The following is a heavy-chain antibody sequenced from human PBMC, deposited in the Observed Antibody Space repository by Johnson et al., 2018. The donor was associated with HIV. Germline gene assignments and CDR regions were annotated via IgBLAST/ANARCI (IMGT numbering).Heavy chain of an antibody. V-gene: IGHV3-33*01. D-gene: IGHD4-23*01. J-gene: IGHJ3*02. CDR1: GFTFSRYG. Sequence: QVQLVESGGGVVQVGRSLRLSCEASGFTFSRYGMDWVRQAPGKGLEWVAFIRYDGSNKYYVDSVKGLFTISRDNAKNSLYLQMNSLRAEDTAVYYCARAPRWFNVFDIWGQGTMVTVSS. CDR2: IRYDGSNK. CDR3: ARAPRWFNVFDI.